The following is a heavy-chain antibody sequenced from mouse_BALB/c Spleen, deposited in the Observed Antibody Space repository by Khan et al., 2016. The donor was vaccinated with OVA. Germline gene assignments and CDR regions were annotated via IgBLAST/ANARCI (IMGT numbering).Heavy chain of an antibody. Sequence: QVQLKESGPGLVAPSQSLSITCTISGFSLTNYGIHWGSQPPGKGLEWLVVIWSDGSTTYNSALKSRLTITKDNYKIQVFLKMNSLQTDDTAIYFCARQPYYHYNVMDYWGQGTSVTVSS. V-gene: IGHV2-6-1*01. CDR1: GFSLTNYG. CDR3: ARQPYYHYNVMDY. CDR2: IWSDGST. J-gene: IGHJ4*01. D-gene: IGHD2-10*01.